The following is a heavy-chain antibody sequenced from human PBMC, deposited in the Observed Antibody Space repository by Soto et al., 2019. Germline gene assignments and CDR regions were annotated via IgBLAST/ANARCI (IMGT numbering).Heavy chain of an antibody. Sequence: ASVKVYCKAYGYTFTSYGISWVRQVPGQGLEWMGWISAYNGNTNYAQKLQGRVTISIDTSKNQFSLRLRSVTAADTAVYYCARGAPFLSYYYNMDVWGKGTSVTVSS. CDR3: ARGAPFLSYYYNMDV. J-gene: IGHJ6*03. V-gene: IGHV1-18*01. CDR2: ISAYNGNT. D-gene: IGHD2-21*01. CDR1: GYTFTSYG.